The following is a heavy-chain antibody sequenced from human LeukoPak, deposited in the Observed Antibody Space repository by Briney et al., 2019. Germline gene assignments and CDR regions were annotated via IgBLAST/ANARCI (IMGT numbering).Heavy chain of an antibody. CDR3: ARGGYYGSGNDFRFDP. V-gene: IGHV4-61*01. D-gene: IGHD3-10*01. CDR1: GDSISSGSYY. Sequence: PSETLSLTCTVSGDSISSGSYYWSWIRQPPGKGLEWIGYIYYSGSTNYNPSLKSRVTISVDTSKNQFSLKLSSVSAADTAVYYCARGGYYGSGNDFRFDPWGQGTLVTVSS. CDR2: IYYSGST. J-gene: IGHJ5*02.